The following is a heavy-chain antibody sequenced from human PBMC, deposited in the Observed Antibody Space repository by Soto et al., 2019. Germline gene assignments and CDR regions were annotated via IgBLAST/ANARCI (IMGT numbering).Heavy chain of an antibody. Sequence: GNSRCWVQQEKRKGLEWMGWINPNSGGTNYAQKFQGWVTMTRDTSISTAYMELSRLRSDDTAVYYCARDSYYDFWSGYYGPKGYGMDFWCQGLTVSV. CDR1: GNS. V-gene: IGHV1-2*04. J-gene: IGHJ6*02. CDR2: INPNSGGT. D-gene: IGHD3-3*01. CDR3: ARDSYYDFWSGYYGPKGYGMDF.